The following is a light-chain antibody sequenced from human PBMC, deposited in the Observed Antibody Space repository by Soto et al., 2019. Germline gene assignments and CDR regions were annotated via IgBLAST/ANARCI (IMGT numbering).Light chain of an antibody. CDR1: RSVSNNF. CDR3: PQYGSSLPNN. J-gene: IGKJ2*01. Sequence: DTVLTQSPGTLSLSPGERATLACRASRSVSNNFLAWYQQKPGQAPRLLIYGSSSRATGIPDRFSGSGSGTDFTLTISRLEPEDFAVYFCPQYGSSLPNNFGQGTKVEI. CDR2: GSS. V-gene: IGKV3-20*01.